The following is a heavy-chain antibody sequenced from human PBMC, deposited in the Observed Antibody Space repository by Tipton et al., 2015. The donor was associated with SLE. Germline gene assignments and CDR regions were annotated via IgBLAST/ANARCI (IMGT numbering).Heavy chain of an antibody. J-gene: IGHJ6*02. CDR3: ARDRGGSEYYYGIDV. D-gene: IGHD2-15*01. CDR2: IYYSGST. CDR1: GGSISSSSSY. Sequence: LRLSCTVSGGSISSSSSYWGWIRQPPGKGLEWIGSIYYSGSTYYNPSLKSRVTISVDTSKNQFSLKLRSVTAADTAVYYCARDRGGSEYYYGIDVWGQGTTVTVSS. V-gene: IGHV4-39*07.